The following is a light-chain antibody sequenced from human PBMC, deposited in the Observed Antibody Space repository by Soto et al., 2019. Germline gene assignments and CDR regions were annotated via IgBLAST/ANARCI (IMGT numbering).Light chain of an antibody. CDR2: DAS. V-gene: IGKV3-11*01. Sequence: EIVMTQSPATLSVSPGERATLSCRASQSVSSDLAWYHQKPGQAPRPLIYDASSRATGIPARFSGSGSGTDFTLTISSLEPEDFAVYHCQQRSNWAFGQGTRLEI. J-gene: IGKJ5*01. CDR1: QSVSSD. CDR3: QQRSNWA.